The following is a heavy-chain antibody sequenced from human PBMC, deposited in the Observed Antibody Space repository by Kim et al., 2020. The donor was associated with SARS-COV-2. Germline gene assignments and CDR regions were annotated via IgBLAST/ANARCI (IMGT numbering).Heavy chain of an antibody. Sequence: EQKFQGRVTLTRDTSTNKVCMELTSRRREDTAVYYCAREFENTFYFDLWGQGTLVTVSP. D-gene: IGHD3-3*02. CDR3: AREFENTFYFDL. V-gene: IGHV1-46*01. J-gene: IGHJ4*02.